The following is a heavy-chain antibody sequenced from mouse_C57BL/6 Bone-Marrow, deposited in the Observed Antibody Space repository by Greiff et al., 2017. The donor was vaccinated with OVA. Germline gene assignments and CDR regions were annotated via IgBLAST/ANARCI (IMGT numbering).Heavy chain of an antibody. Sequence: EVKLQESGGGLVQPGGSLSLSCAASGFTFTDYYMSWVRQPPGKALEWLGFIRNKANGYTTEYSASVKGRFTISRDNSQSILYLQMNALRAEDSATYYCAIPYAMDYWGQGTSVTVSS. CDR1: GFTFTDYY. J-gene: IGHJ4*01. V-gene: IGHV7-3*01. CDR2: IRNKANGYTT. CDR3: AIPYAMDY.